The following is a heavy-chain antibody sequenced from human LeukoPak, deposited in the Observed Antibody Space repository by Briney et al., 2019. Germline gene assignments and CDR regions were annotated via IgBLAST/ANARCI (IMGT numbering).Heavy chain of an antibody. CDR3: ARGTLGAAAGIDY. D-gene: IGHD6-13*01. CDR1: GGSISSYY. Sequence: SETLSLTCTVSGGSISSYYWSWIRQPPGKGLEWIGYIYYSGSTNYNPSLKSRVTISVDTSKNQSSLKLSSVTAADTAVYYCARGTLGAAAGIDYWGQGTLVTVSS. CDR2: IYYSGST. V-gene: IGHV4-59*01. J-gene: IGHJ4*02.